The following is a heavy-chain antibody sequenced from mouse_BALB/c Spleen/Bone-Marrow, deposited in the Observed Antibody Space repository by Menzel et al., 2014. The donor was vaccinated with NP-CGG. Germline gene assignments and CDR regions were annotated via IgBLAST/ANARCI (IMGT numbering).Heavy chain of an antibody. Sequence: AASAVDFSRYWMSWVRQAPGKGLEWIGEINPDSSTINYTPSLKDKFIISRDNAKNTLYLQMSKVRSEDTALYYCARLGYYGGFAYWGQGTLVTVSA. CDR3: ARLGYYGGFAY. D-gene: IGHD2-3*01. CDR1: AVDFSRYW. V-gene: IGHV4-1*02. J-gene: IGHJ3*01. CDR2: INPDSSTI.